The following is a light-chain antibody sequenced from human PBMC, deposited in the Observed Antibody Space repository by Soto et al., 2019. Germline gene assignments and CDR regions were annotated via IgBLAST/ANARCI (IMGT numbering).Light chain of an antibody. J-gene: IGLJ1*01. CDR1: SSDVGSYNR. V-gene: IGLV2-18*01. CDR3: SLYTSSSTRYL. Sequence: QSALTQPPSVSGSPGQSVTISCTGTSSDVGSYNRVSWYQQPPGTAPKLMIYEVSNRPSGVPDRFSGSKSGNTASLTISGLQAEDEADYYCSLYTSSSTRYLFGTGTKLTVL. CDR2: EVS.